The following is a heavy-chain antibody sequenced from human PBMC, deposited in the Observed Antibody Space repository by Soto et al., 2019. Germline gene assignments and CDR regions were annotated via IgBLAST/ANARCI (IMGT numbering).Heavy chain of an antibody. CDR1: GDYIISIYP. V-gene: IGHV4-38-2*02. CDR2: IFHTGTN. Sequence: PSETLSLTCPVSGDYIISIYPRACIRQPPGRSLEWIASIFHTGTNYYTKSLKSRVTISVDTSKNQFSLRLSSVTAADSAVYYCAKAPGPLGPFDPWGQGTLVTVSS. D-gene: IGHD1-26*01. CDR3: AKAPGPLGPFDP. J-gene: IGHJ5*02.